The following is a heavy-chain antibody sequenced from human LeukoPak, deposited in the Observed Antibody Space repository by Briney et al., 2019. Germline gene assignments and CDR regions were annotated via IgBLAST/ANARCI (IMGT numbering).Heavy chain of an antibody. CDR2: IYYSGST. Sequence: SETLSLTCTVSGGSISSDHWNWIRQPPGKGLEWIGCIYYSGSTYYNPSLKSRVTISVDTSKNQFSLKLSSVTAADTAVYYCARHVLSGYLNYWYFDLWGRGTLVTVSS. CDR3: ARHVLSGYLNYWYFDL. J-gene: IGHJ2*01. D-gene: IGHD3-3*01. V-gene: IGHV4-59*04. CDR1: GGSISSDH.